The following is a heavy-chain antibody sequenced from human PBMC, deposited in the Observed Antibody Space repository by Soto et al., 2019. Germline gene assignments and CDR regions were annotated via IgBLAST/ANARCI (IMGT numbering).Heavy chain of an antibody. CDR2: INPNSGGT. J-gene: IGHJ3*02. D-gene: IGHD1-7*01. V-gene: IGHV1-2*04. CDR1: GYTFTGYY. CDR3: ARGQNITGTTMAAFDI. Sequence: ASVKVSCKASGYTFTGYYMHWVRQAPGQGLEWMGWINPNSGGTNYAQKFQGWVTMTRDTSISTAYMELSRLRSDDTAVYYCARGQNITGTTMAAFDIWGQGTMVTVSS.